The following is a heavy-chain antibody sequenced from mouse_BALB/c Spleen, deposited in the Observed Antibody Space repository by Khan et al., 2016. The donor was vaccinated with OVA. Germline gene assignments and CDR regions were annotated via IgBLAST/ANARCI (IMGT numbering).Heavy chain of an antibody. CDR2: ISSTGST. J-gene: IGHJ4*01. D-gene: IGHD2-12*01. CDR1: GYSITSDYA. Sequence: EVQLQESGPGLVKPSQSLSLTCTVTGYSITSDYAWNWLRQFPGNKLEWMGYISSTGSTSYNPSLTSRISIPRDTSKNQFFLHLKSVTTEDTATDYCARSRYYSDSYAMDYWGQGTSVTVSS. CDR3: ARSRYYSDSYAMDY. V-gene: IGHV3-2*02.